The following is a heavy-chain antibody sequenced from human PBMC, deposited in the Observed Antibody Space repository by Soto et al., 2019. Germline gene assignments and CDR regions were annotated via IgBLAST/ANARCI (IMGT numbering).Heavy chain of an antibody. CDR2: FTTSGDFT. CDR3: ASIVTD. V-gene: IGHV3-23*01. CDR1: GFTFSNHA. D-gene: IGHD3-16*02. J-gene: IGHJ4*02. Sequence: EVQLLDSGGALVQPGGSLRLSCATSGFTFSNHAMSWVRQAPGKGLEWVSTFTTSGDFTYYADSVKGRFTISRDNSKSTLYLQMNSLRVEDTAVYYCASIVTDWGQGTRVTVSS.